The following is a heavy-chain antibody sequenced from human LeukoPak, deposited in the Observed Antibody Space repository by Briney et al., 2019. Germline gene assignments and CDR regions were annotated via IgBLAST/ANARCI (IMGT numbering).Heavy chain of an antibody. J-gene: IGHJ4*02. V-gene: IGHV4-59*01. CDR2: IYYSGST. CDR3: ARGGSYDFWSGNDFDY. Sequence: TPSESLSLTCTVSGVSISSYYWSWIRQPPGKGLEWIGYIYYSGSTNYNPSLKGRVTISVDTSKNQFSLKLSSVTAADTAVYYCARGGSYDFWSGNDFDYWGQGTLVTVSS. D-gene: IGHD3-3*01. CDR1: GVSISSYY.